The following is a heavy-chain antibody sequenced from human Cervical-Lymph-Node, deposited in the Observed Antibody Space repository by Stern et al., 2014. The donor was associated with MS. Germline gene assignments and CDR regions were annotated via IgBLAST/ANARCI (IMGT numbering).Heavy chain of an antibody. V-gene: IGHV3-30*04. CDR3: ASRYDYGDYIY. D-gene: IGHD4-17*01. J-gene: IGHJ4*02. CDR2: ISNDGSSR. CDR1: GFIFNYYA. Sequence: QVQLVQSRGGVVQPGRSLRLSCAASGFIFNYYAMYWVRQAPGKGLQWVAVISNDGSSRDYADSVKGRFTISRDNSKNTLFLQMNSLRVEDTGVYYCASRYDYGDYIYWGQGTLVTVSS.